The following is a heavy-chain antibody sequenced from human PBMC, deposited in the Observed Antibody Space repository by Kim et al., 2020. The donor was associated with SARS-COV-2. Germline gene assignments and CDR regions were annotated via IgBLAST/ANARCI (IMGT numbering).Heavy chain of an antibody. Sequence: GGSLRLSCAASGVSFNNYWMGWVRQAPGKGLEWVAHIKEDGSEKYHVDSVEGRFTISRDNAKKSLYLQMNSLRAEDTAMYYCARDRGYCSGGSCYSIFDYWGQGTQVTVSS. CDR1: GVSFNNYW. CDR3: ARDRGYCSGGSCYSIFDY. D-gene: IGHD2-15*01. V-gene: IGHV3-7*03. CDR2: IKEDGSEK. J-gene: IGHJ4*02.